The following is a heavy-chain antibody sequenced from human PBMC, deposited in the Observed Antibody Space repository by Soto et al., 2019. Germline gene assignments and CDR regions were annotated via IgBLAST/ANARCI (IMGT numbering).Heavy chain of an antibody. CDR3: AKEKSIAARPGLSYFDY. D-gene: IGHD6-6*01. Sequence: PGGSLRLSCAASGFTFDDYAMHWVRQAPGKGLEWVSGISWNSGSIGYADSVKGRFTISRDNAKNSLYLQMNSLRAEDTALYYCAKEKSIAARPGLSYFDYWGQGTLVTVSS. J-gene: IGHJ4*02. CDR1: GFTFDDYA. V-gene: IGHV3-9*01. CDR2: ISWNSGSI.